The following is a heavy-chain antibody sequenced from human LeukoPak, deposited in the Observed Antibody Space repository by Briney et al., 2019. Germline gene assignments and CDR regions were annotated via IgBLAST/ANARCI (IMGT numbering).Heavy chain of an antibody. CDR1: GGSISSYY. J-gene: IGHJ6*02. Sequence: SETLSLTCTVSGGSISSYYWSWIRQPPGKGLEWIGYIYYSGSTNYNPSLKSRVTISVDTSKNQFSLKLSSVTAADTAVYYCARVPLLRSFDWPSTAYYYYGMDVWGQGTTVTVSS. CDR3: ARVPLLRSFDWPSTAYYYYGMDV. V-gene: IGHV4-59*01. CDR2: IYYSGST. D-gene: IGHD3-9*01.